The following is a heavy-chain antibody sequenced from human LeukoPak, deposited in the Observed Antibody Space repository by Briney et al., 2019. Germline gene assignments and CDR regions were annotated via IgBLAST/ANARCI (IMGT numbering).Heavy chain of an antibody. Sequence: ASVKVSCKASGYSFTGYYMHWVRQAPGQGLEWTGRINHNSGGTNYAQKFQGRVTMTRDTSISTAYMELSRLRSDDTAVYYCARDLRYDSTSYFFDYWGQGTLVTVSS. D-gene: IGHD3-22*01. CDR3: ARDLRYDSTSYFFDY. CDR2: INHNSGGT. V-gene: IGHV1-2*06. CDR1: GYSFTGYY. J-gene: IGHJ4*02.